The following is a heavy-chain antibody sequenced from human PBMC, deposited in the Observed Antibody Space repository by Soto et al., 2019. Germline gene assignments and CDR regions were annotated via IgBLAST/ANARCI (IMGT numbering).Heavy chain of an antibody. CDR2: IIPIFGTV. D-gene: IGHD2-15*01. CDR1: GGTFSSYA. J-gene: IGHJ3*01. CDR3: ARDRREVVGNDAFDF. V-gene: IGHV1-69*13. Sequence: ASVKVSCKASGGTFSSYAISWVRQAPGQGLEWMGGIIPIFGTVNYAQKFQGRVTITADESTSTAYMELSSLRSEDTAVYYCARDRREVVGNDAFDFWGQGTMVTVSS.